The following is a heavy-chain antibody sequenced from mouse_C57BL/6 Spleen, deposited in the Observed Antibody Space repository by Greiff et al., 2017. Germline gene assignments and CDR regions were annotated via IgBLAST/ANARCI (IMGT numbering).Heavy chain of an antibody. V-gene: IGHV1-26*01. D-gene: IGHD2-3*01. CDR1: GYTFTDYY. Sequence: VQLQQSGPELVKPGASVKISCKASGYTFTDYYMNWVKQSHGKSLEWIGDINPNNGGTSYNQKFKGKATLTVDKSSSTAYMELRSLTSEDSAVYYCARDGLRYYFDYWGQGTTLTVSS. J-gene: IGHJ2*01. CDR2: INPNNGGT. CDR3: ARDGLRYYFDY.